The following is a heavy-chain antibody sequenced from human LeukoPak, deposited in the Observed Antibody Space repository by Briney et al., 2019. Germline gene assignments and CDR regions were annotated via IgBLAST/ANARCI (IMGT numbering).Heavy chain of an antibody. Sequence: SETLSLTCTVSGGSISSYYWSWIRQPPGKGLEWIGYIYYSGSTNYNPSLKSRVTISVDTSKNQFSLKLSSVTAADTAVYYCARYGGYYGSGSYFDYWGQGTLVTVSS. D-gene: IGHD3-10*01. J-gene: IGHJ4*02. CDR2: IYYSGST. V-gene: IGHV4-59*08. CDR1: GGSISSYY. CDR3: ARYGGYYGSGSYFDY.